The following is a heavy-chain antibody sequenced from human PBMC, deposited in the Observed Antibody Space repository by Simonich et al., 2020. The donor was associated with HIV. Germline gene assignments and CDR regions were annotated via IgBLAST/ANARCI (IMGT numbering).Heavy chain of an antibody. CDR2: INHSGST. CDR3: ARYTGMAGFDY. CDR1: GGSFSGYY. Sequence: QVQLQQWGAGLLKPSETLSLTCAVYGGSFSGYYWSWIRQPPGTGLEWIGEINHSGSTNYFPSLKSRVIISVDTSKNQFSLKLSSVTATDTAVYYCARYTGMAGFDYWGRGTLVTVSS. D-gene: IGHD5-18*01. V-gene: IGHV4-34*01. J-gene: IGHJ2*01.